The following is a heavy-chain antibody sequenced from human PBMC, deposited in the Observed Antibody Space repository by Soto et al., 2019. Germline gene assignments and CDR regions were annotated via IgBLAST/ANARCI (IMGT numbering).Heavy chain of an antibody. V-gene: IGHV1-8*01. Sequence: GASVKVSCKASGYTFTSYDINWVRQATGQGLEWMGWMNPNSGNTGYAQKFQGRVTMTRNTSISTAYMELSSLRSEDTAVYYCARDPPHVRGYDFAYYYGMDVWGQGTTVTVPS. J-gene: IGHJ6*02. CDR1: GYTFTSYD. CDR3: ARDPPHVRGYDFAYYYGMDV. CDR2: MNPNSGNT. D-gene: IGHD5-12*01.